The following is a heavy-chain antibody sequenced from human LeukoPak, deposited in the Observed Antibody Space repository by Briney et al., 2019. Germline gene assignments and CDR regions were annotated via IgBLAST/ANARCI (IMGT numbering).Heavy chain of an antibody. J-gene: IGHJ3*02. Sequence: PGGSLRLSCAASGFTVSTNYMSWVRQAPGKGLEWVLIIYSGGSTYYADSVKGRFTISRDISQNTLYLQMNSLRAEDTAVYYCARDLGYSAYATVRGYAVDIWGQGTMVTVSS. D-gene: IGHD5-12*01. CDR2: IYSGGST. CDR1: GFTVSTNY. CDR3: ARDLGYSAYATVRGYAVDI. V-gene: IGHV3-66*01.